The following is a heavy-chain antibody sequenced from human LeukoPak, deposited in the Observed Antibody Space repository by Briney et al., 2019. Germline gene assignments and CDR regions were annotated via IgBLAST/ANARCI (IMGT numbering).Heavy chain of an antibody. D-gene: IGHD6-19*01. CDR3: AKAGAVAGTDWFDP. Sequence: GGSLRLSCAASGFTFSSYAMSWVRQAPGKGLEWVSAISGSGGSTYYAASVKGRFTISRDNSKNTLYLRMNSLGAEDTAVYYCAKAGAVAGTDWFDPWGQGTLVTVSS. V-gene: IGHV3-23*01. CDR1: GFTFSSYA. J-gene: IGHJ5*02. CDR2: ISGSGGST.